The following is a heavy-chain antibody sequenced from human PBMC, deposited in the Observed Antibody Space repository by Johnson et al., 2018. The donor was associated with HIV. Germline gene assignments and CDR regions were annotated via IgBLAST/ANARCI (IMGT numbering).Heavy chain of an antibody. D-gene: IGHD1-26*01. Sequence: EVQLVESGGGVIRPGGSLRLSCAASRFTFNDYGMSWVRQAPGKGLEWVSGINWNGGSTGYADSVRGRFTISRDNSKNTLYLQMNSLRAEDTAVYYCASLGGSYSLDIWGQGTMVTVSS. CDR2: INWNGGST. V-gene: IGHV3-20*04. CDR1: RFTFNDYG. CDR3: ASLGGSYSLDI. J-gene: IGHJ3*02.